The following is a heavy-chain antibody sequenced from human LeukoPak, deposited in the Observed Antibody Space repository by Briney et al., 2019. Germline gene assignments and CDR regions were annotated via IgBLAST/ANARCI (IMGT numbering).Heavy chain of an antibody. CDR3: ARGPQWLLVGSIDY. CDR2: IKQDGSEK. J-gene: IGHJ4*02. Sequence: GGSLRLSCAASGFTFSSYGMHWVRQAPGKGLEWVANIKQDGSEKYYVDSVKGRFTISRDNADNSLYLQMNSLRVDDTAVYYCARGPQWLLVGSIDYWGQGTLVTVSS. V-gene: IGHV3-7*01. D-gene: IGHD3-22*01. CDR1: GFTFSSYG.